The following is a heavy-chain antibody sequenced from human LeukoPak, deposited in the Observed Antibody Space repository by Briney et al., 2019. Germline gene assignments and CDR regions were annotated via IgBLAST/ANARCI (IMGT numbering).Heavy chain of an antibody. CDR2: IYTSGST. D-gene: IGHD3-22*01. Sequence: PSQTLSLTCTVSGGSISSGSYYWSWIRQPPGKGLEWIGRIYTSGSTNYNPSLKSRVTISVDTSKNQFSLKLSSVTAADTAVYYCASIPLMTGSSSYSDYWGQGTLVTVSS. J-gene: IGHJ4*02. CDR1: GGSISSGSYY. V-gene: IGHV4-61*02. CDR3: ASIPLMTGSSSYSDY.